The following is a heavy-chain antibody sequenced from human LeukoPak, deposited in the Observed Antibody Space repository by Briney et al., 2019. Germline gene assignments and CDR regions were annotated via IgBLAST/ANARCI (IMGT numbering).Heavy chain of an antibody. CDR1: GFTFTSSA. D-gene: IGHD6-13*01. J-gene: IGHJ5*02. CDR3: ARVSIAGTYNWFDP. Sequence: ASVKVSCKASGFTFTSSAMQWVRQARGQRLEWIGWIVVGSGNTNYAQKFQERVTITRDMSTSTAYMELSSLRSEDTAVYYCARVSIAGTYNWFDPWGQGTLVTVSS. CDR2: IVVGSGNT. V-gene: IGHV1-58*02.